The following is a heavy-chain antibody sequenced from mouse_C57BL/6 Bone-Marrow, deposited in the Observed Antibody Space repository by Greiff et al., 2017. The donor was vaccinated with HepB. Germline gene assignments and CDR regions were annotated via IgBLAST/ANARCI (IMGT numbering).Heavy chain of an antibody. J-gene: IGHJ4*01. Sequence: QVQLKESGAELARPGASVKLSCKASGYTFTSYGISWVKQRTGQGLEWIGEIYPRSGNTYYNEKFKGKATLTADKSSSTAYMELRSLTSEDSAVYFCARCIITTVAYAMDYWGQGTSVTVSS. CDR1: GYTFTSYG. CDR2: IYPRSGNT. D-gene: IGHD1-1*01. CDR3: ARCIITTVAYAMDY. V-gene: IGHV1-81*01.